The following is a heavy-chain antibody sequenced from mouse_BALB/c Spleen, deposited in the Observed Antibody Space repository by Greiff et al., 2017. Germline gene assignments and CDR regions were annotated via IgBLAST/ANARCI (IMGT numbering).Heavy chain of an antibody. J-gene: IGHJ3*01. V-gene: IGHV5-4*02. CDR2: ISDGGSYT. D-gene: IGHD1-1*01. CDR1: GFTFSDYY. Sequence: EVKVEESGGGLVKPGGSLKLSCAASGFTFSDYYMYWVRQTPEKRLEWVATISDGGSYTYYPDSVKGRFTISRDNAKNNLYLQMSSLKSEDTAMYYCAREGTTVEGTPFAYWGQGTLVTVSA. CDR3: AREGTTVEGTPFAY.